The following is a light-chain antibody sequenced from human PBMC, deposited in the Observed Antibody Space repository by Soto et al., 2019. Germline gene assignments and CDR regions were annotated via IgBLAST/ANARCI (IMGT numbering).Light chain of an antibody. Sequence: QSVACAPPSVSWGPRQRGTIPRTRWKSQNGAGYDVHWYQQLPGTAPKLLIYGNSNRPSGVPDRFSGSKSGTSASLAITGLQAEDEADYYCQSYDSSLSGFYVFGTGTKVPVL. J-gene: IGLJ1*01. CDR1: KSQNGAGYD. CDR3: QSYDSSLSGFYV. CDR2: GNS. V-gene: IGLV1-40*01.